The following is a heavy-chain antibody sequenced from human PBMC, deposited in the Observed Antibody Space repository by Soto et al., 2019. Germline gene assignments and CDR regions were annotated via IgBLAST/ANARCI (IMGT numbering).Heavy chain of an antibody. V-gene: IGHV3-21*01. CDR2: ISSSSSYI. CDR3: ARGLEWPNYMDV. CDR1: GFTFSSYS. Sequence: GGSLRLSCAASGFTFSSYSMNWVRQAPGKGLEWVSSISSSSSYINYADSLQGRCTISRDNARNSLYLQMNSLRAEDTAVYYCARGLEWPNYMDVWGKGTTVTVSS. D-gene: IGHD3-3*01. J-gene: IGHJ6*03.